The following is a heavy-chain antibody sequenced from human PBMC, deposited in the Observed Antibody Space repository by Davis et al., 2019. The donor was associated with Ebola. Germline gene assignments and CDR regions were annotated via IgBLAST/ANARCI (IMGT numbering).Heavy chain of an antibody. Sequence: SCAASGFTFSSYAMSWIRQRPGKGLEWIGYIYYSGNTHYNPSLQGRISMSVDTSQNQFALRLNSVTAADTAVYYCARDGYWAVNNWFDSWGQGTLVIVSS. V-gene: IGHV4-31*02. CDR2: IYYSGNT. D-gene: IGHD3-22*01. J-gene: IGHJ5*01. CDR1: GFTFSSYA. CDR3: ARDGYWAVNNWFDS.